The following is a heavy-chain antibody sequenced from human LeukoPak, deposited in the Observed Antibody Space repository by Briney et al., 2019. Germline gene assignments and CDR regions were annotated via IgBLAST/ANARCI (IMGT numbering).Heavy chain of an antibody. CDR3: ARDPVPPGTLDY. CDR1: GFTFSSYA. V-gene: IGHV3-30-3*01. CDR2: ISYDGSNK. Sequence: PGGSLGLSCAASGFTFSSYAMHWVRQAPGKGLEWVAVISYDGSNKYYADSVKGRFTISRDNSKNTLYLQMNSLRAEDTAVYYCARDPVPPGTLDYWGQGTLVTVSS. D-gene: IGHD3-10*01. J-gene: IGHJ4*02.